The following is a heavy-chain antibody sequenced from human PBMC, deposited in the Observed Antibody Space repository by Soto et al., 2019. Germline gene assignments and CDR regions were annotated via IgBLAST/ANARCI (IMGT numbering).Heavy chain of an antibody. Sequence: SETLSLTCAVYGGSFSGYYWSWIRPPPGKGLEWIGEINHSGSTNYNPSLKSRVTISVDTSKNQFSLKLSSVTAADTAVYYCARRSDSSGWFYYYYGMDVWGQGTTVT. CDR3: ARRSDSSGWFYYYYGMDV. D-gene: IGHD6-19*01. CDR1: GGSFSGYY. J-gene: IGHJ6*02. V-gene: IGHV4-34*01. CDR2: INHSGST.